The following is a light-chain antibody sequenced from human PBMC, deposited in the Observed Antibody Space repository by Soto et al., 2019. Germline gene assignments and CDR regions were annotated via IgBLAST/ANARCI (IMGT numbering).Light chain of an antibody. CDR2: EVS. CDR1: SSDVGGYNY. Sequence: QSALTQPASVSGSPGQSITISCTGTSSDVGGYNYVSWYQPHPGKAPKLMIYEVSNRPSGVSNRFSGSKSGNTASLTISGLQAEDDADYYCSSYTSSSTLVFGGGTKLTVL. CDR3: SSYTSSSTLV. V-gene: IGLV2-14*01. J-gene: IGLJ2*01.